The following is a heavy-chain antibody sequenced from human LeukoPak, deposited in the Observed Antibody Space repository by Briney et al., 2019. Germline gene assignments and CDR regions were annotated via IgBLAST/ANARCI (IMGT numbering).Heavy chain of an antibody. CDR2: IYYSEST. CDR3: ARDLRGMDV. Sequence: PSETLSLTCTVSGGSISSYYWSWIRQPPGKGLEWIGYIYYSESTNYNPSLKSRVTISVDTSKNQFSLKLSSVTAADTAVYYCARDLRGMDVWGQGTTVTVSS. CDR1: GGSISSYY. V-gene: IGHV4-59*12. J-gene: IGHJ6*02.